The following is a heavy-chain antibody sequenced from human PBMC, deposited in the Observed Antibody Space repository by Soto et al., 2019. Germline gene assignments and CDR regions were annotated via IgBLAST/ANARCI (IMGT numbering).Heavy chain of an antibody. CDR3: AKLGSSSWSPHYYFDY. J-gene: IGHJ4*02. CDR2: ITGSGSDT. CDR1: GFTFYNYA. Sequence: GGSLRLSCAASGFTFYNYAMGWVRQAPGRGLEWVSAITGSGSDTYYVDSVKGRFTISRDNSENTLYLQMNSLRAEDTAIYYCAKLGSSSWSPHYYFDYWGQGTLVTVSS. V-gene: IGHV3-23*01. D-gene: IGHD2-2*01.